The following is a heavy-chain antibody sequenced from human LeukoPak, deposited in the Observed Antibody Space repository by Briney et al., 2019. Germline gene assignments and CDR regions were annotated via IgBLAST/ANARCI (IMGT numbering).Heavy chain of an antibody. J-gene: IGHJ3*02. CDR3: ARLGQSAFDI. Sequence: SETLSLTCTVSGGSISSYYWSWIRQPPGKGLEWIGYIYYSGSTYYNPSLKSRVTISVDASKNQFSLKLSSVTAADTAVYYCARLGQSAFDIWGQGTMVTVSS. CDR1: GGSISSYY. D-gene: IGHD3-9*01. V-gene: IGHV4-59*04. CDR2: IYYSGST.